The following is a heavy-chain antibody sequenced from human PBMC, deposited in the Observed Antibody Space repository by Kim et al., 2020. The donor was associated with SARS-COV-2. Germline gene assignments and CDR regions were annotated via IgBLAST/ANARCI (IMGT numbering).Heavy chain of an antibody. CDR2: T. V-gene: IGHV1-18*01. J-gene: IGHJ4*02. Sequence: TKYGQKVQGRVIMTPDTSTNTAYMELWSLRYDDTAMYYCARGAYGDVSFDYWGQGTLVTVAS. D-gene: IGHD4-17*01. CDR3: ARGAYGDVSFDY.